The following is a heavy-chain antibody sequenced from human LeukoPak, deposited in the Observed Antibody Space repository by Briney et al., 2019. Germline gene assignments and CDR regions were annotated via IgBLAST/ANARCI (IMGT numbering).Heavy chain of an antibody. CDR1: GYTFTVYY. CDR2: INPNSGGT. D-gene: IGHD2-2*01. Sequence: ASVTVSYKASGYTFTVYYMHRVRQAPGQGLEWKGWINPNSGGTNYAQKFQGRVTMTRDTSISTAYMELSRLRSDGTDVYYCAGALYGVTIPLDYWGQGTLVTVSS. CDR3: AGALYGVTIPLDY. V-gene: IGHV1-2*02. J-gene: IGHJ4*02.